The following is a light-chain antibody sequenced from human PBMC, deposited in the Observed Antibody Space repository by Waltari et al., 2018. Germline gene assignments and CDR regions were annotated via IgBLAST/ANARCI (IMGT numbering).Light chain of an antibody. V-gene: IGLV3-10*01. CDR1: ALPKKY. J-gene: IGLJ2*01. Sequence: SYELTQPPSVSVSPGQTARITCSGDALPKKYPSWYQQTSGQAPGLLIYEDNRRPSAIPERFFGSTSGTLATLTISGAQVEDEADYYCYSTDSSGNERVFGGGTKLTVL. CDR2: EDN. CDR3: YSTDSSGNERV.